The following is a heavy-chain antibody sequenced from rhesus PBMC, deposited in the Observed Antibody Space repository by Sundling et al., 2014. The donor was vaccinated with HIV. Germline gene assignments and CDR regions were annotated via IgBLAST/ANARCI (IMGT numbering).Heavy chain of an antibody. Sequence: QVQLQESGPGLVKPSETLSLTCAVSGGSFSGYYWGWIRQPPGKGLEWIGYISGSSGSTDYNPSLKSRVTISTDTSKNQFSLKLSSVTAADTAVYYCARAYCRGIYCYGSYGLDSWGQGVVVTVSS. V-gene: IGHV4-165*01. CDR3: ARAYCRGIYCYGSYGLDS. CDR2: ISGSSGST. D-gene: IGHD2-27*01. CDR1: GGSFSGYY. J-gene: IGHJ6*01.